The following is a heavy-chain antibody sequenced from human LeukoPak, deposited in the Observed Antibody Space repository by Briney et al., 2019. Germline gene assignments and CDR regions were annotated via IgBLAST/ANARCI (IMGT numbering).Heavy chain of an antibody. Sequence: SETLSLTCTVSGGSISSYYWSWIRQPPGKGLEWIGYIYTSGSTNYNPSLKSRVTISVDTSKNQFSLKLSSVTAADTAVYYCARTLGKPYCSSTSYSIGGLYFDYWGQGTLVTVSS. D-gene: IGHD2-2*01. CDR3: ARTLGKPYCSSTSYSIGGLYFDY. CDR1: GGSISSYY. V-gene: IGHV4-4*09. J-gene: IGHJ4*02. CDR2: IYTSGST.